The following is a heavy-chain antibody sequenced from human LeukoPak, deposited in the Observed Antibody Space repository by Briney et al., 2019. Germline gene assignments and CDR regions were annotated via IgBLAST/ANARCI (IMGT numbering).Heavy chain of an antibody. CDR1: GFTLSSYW. V-gene: IGHV3-7*01. CDR3: ARPGRDGYKR. D-gene: IGHD5-24*01. Sequence: PGGALRVSPVPSGFTLSSYWMSGVRQAPGGGREWVANIKQDGSETYYVDSVKGRFTISRDNAQISLYLHINTVRAEDTGVYYGARPGRDGYKRWGQGTLVTVFS. J-gene: IGHJ4*02. CDR2: IKQDGSET.